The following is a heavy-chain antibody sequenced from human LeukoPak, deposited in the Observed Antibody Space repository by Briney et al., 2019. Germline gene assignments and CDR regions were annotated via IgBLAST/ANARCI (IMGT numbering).Heavy chain of an antibody. Sequence: SETLSLTCTVSGGSITRYYWSWIRQPPGKGLEWIGYIYYSGGTNYNPSLKSRVTISVDTSKNQFSLKLSSVTAADTAVYYCARIPGESGRIDPWGQGTLVTVSS. CDR2: IYYSGGT. J-gene: IGHJ5*02. V-gene: IGHV4-59*01. CDR3: ARIPGESGRIDP. CDR1: GGSITRYY.